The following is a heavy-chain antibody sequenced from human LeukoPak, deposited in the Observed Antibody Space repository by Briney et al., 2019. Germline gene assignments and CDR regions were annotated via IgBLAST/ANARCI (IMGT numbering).Heavy chain of an antibody. J-gene: IGHJ6*03. V-gene: IGHV3-23*01. CDR2: ISGSGGST. Sequence: GGSLLLSCAASGFTFSSYAMSWVRQAPGKGLEWVSAISGSGGSTYYADSVKGRFTISRDNSKNTLYLQMNSLRAEDTAVYYCAKDHYYDSSGYLTLSYYYYMDVWGKGTTVTVSS. CDR3: AKDHYYDSSGYLTLSYYYYMDV. CDR1: GFTFSSYA. D-gene: IGHD3-22*01.